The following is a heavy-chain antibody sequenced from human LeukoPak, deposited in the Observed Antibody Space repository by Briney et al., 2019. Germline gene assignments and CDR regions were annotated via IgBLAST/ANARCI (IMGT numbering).Heavy chain of an antibody. CDR2: INPSGGST. CDR1: GYTFTSYY. D-gene: IGHD2-15*01. CDR3: ARETKQGYCSGGSCLPTGTDAFDI. V-gene: IGHV1-46*03. Sequence: ASVKVSCKASGYTFTSYYMHWVRQAPGQGLEWMGIINPSGGSTSYAQKFQGRVTMTRDMSTSTVYMELSSLRSEDTAVYYCARETKQGYCSGGSCLPTGTDAFDIWGQGTMVTVSS. J-gene: IGHJ3*02.